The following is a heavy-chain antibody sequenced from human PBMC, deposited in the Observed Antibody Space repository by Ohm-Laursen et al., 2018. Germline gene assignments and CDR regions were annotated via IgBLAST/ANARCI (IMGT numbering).Heavy chain of an antibody. J-gene: IGHJ4*02. V-gene: IGHV4-59*08. D-gene: IGHD7-27*01. CDR3: ARRELGIFDY. CDR1: GGSISGYY. Sequence: PSETLSLTCTVSGGSISGYYWSWIRQPPGKGLEWIGFIHYSGSTNYNPSLKSRVTISVDTSKNQFSLRLSSVTAADTAVYYCARRELGIFDYWGQGSLVTVSS. CDR2: IHYSGST.